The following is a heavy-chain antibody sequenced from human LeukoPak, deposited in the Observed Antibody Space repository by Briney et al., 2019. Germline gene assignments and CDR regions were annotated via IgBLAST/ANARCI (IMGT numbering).Heavy chain of an antibody. J-gene: IGHJ4*02. CDR3: ARDHYGSGNYKSYFDY. CDR2: MYTSGST. Sequence: SETLSLTCTVSGGSIRNFYWSWLRQPAGKGLERIGRMYTSGSTQYNPSLKSRVTISVDNSKNQLSLKLTSVTAADTAVYYCARDHYGSGNYKSYFDYWGQGTQVTVSS. V-gene: IGHV4-4*07. D-gene: IGHD3-10*01. CDR1: GGSIRNFY.